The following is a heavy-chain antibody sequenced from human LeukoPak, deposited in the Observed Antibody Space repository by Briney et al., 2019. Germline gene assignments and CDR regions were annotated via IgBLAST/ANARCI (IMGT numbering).Heavy chain of an antibody. CDR3: ARAGAAWRSVYYFDY. V-gene: IGHV4-59*01. Sequence: PSETLSLTCTVSGGSISSYYWSWIRQPPGKGLEWIGYIYYSGSTNYNPSLKSRVTISVDTSKNQFSLKLSSVTAADTAVYYCARAGAAWRSVYYFDYWGQGTLVTVSS. J-gene: IGHJ4*02. CDR2: IYYSGST. D-gene: IGHD3-10*01. CDR1: GGSISSYY.